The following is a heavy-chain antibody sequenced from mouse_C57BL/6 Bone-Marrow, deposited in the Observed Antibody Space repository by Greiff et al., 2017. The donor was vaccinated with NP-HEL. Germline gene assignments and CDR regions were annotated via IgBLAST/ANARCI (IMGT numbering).Heavy chain of an antibody. Sequence: EVQLVESGGGLVKPGGSLKLSCAASGFTFSSYAMSWVRQTPEKRLEWVATISDGGSYTYYPDNVKGRFTISRDNAKNTLYMQMSNLKSEVTAMYCCARELVLSFWGRGTRVTVTA. CDR2: ISDGGSYT. CDR3: ARELVLSF. CDR1: GFTFSSYA. J-gene: IGHJ3*01. D-gene: IGHD6-2*01. V-gene: IGHV5-4*01.